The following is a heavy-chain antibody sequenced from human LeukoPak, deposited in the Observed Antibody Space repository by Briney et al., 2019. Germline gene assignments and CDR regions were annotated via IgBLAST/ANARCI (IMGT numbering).Heavy chain of an antibody. V-gene: IGHV3-21*01. CDR1: GFTFSNYA. J-gene: IGHJ4*02. CDR3: ARERGYSYGYGDY. CDR2: ISSSSTNM. D-gene: IGHD5-18*01. Sequence: GGSLRLSCAAAGFTFSNYAMTWVRQAPGKGLEWVSSISSSSTNMYYADSVKGRFTISRDNAKNSLYLQMNSLRAEDTAVYYCARERGYSYGYGDYWGQGTLVTVSS.